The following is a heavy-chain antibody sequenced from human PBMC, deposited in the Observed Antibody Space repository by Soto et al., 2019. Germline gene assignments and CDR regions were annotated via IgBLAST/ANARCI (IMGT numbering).Heavy chain of an antibody. CDR2: FDPEDGET. V-gene: IGHV1-24*01. Sequence: ASVKVSWKVSGYTLTELSMHWVRQAPGKGLEWMGGFDPEDGETIYAQKFQGRVTMTEDTSTDTAYMELSSLRSEDTAVYYCATARGSSGYHDYWGQGTLVTVSS. CDR1: GYTLTELS. CDR3: ATARGSSGYHDY. J-gene: IGHJ4*02. D-gene: IGHD3-22*01.